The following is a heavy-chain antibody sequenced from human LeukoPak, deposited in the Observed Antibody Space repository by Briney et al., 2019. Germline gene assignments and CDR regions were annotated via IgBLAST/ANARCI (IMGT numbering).Heavy chain of an antibody. V-gene: IGHV3-30*18. CDR1: GFTFSSYG. CDR3: AKDETGGSAYYDILST. CDR2: ISYDGSNK. J-gene: IGHJ5*02. Sequence: GGSLRLSCAASGFTFSSYGMHWVRQAPGKGLEWVAVISYDGSNKYYADSVKGRFTITRDNSKNTLYLQMNSLRAEDTAVYCCAKDETGGSAYYDILSTWGQGTLVTVSS. D-gene: IGHD3-9*01.